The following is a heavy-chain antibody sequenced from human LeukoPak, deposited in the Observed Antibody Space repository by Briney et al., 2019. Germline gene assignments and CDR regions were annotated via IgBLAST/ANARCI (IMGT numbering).Heavy chain of an antibody. V-gene: IGHV3-48*02. CDR3: ARRALNHNYNGMDV. Sequence: GGSLRLSCAVSGFTFSSYSMNWVRQAPGKGLEWVSYISSSSSTIYYSDSVKGRFTISRDNAMNSLFLQMNSLSDEDTAVYYCARRALNHNYNGMDVWGQGTTVTVSS. D-gene: IGHD1-14*01. J-gene: IGHJ6*02. CDR2: ISSSSSTI. CDR1: GFTFSSYS.